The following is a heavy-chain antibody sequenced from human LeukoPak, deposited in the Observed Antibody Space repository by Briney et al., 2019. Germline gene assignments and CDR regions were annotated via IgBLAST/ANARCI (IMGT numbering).Heavy chain of an antibody. CDR2: IYYSGST. J-gene: IGHJ5*02. Sequence: SETLSLTCTVSGGSISSSSYYWGWIRQPPGKGLEWIGSIYYSGSTYYNPSLKSRVTISVDTSKNQFSLKLSSVTAADTAVYYCARAGIIAAAPNWFDLWGQGTLVTVSS. V-gene: IGHV4-39*07. CDR3: ARAGIIAAAPNWFDL. CDR1: GGSISSSSYY. D-gene: IGHD6-13*01.